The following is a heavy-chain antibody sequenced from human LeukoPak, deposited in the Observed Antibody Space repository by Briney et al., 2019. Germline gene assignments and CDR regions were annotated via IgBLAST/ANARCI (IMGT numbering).Heavy chain of an antibody. CDR2: IYYSGST. CDR3: ARVRDDYYYYYMDV. D-gene: IGHD5-24*01. V-gene: IGHV4-39*07. J-gene: IGHJ6*03. CDR1: GGSISSSSYY. Sequence: PSETLSLTCTVSGGSISSSSYYWGWIRQPPGKGLEWIGSIYYSGSTYYNPSLRSRVTISVDTSKNQFSLKLSSVTAADTAVYYCARVRDDYYYYYMDVWGKGTTVTVSS.